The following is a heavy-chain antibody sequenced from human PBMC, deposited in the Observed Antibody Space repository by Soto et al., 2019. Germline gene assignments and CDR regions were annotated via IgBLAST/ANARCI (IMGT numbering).Heavy chain of an antibody. J-gene: IGHJ4*02. D-gene: IGHD3-22*01. V-gene: IGHV4-30-4*01. CDR1: GGSISSGDYY. CDR2: IYYSGST. CDR3: ARVDGSGYQPFDY. Sequence: QVQLQESGPGLVRPSQTLSLTCTVSGGSISSGDYYWSWIRQPPGKGLEWIGYIYYSGSTYYNPSLKSRVTISVDTSKNQFSLKLSSVTAADTAVYYCARVDGSGYQPFDYWGQGTLVTVSS.